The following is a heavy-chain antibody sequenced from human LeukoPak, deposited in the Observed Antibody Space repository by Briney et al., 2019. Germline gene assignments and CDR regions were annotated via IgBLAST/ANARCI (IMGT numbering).Heavy chain of an antibody. Sequence: PSQTLSLTCTVSGGSISSGGYYWSWIRQHPGKGLEWIGYIYYSGSTYYNPSLKSRVTISVDTSKNQFSLKLSSVTAADTAVYYCARDIWDGGTMVRGARYYYYGMDVWGQGTTVTVSS. CDR3: ARDIWDGGTMVRGARYYYYGMDV. CDR1: GGSISSGGYY. D-gene: IGHD3-10*01. V-gene: IGHV4-31*03. CDR2: IYYSGST. J-gene: IGHJ6*02.